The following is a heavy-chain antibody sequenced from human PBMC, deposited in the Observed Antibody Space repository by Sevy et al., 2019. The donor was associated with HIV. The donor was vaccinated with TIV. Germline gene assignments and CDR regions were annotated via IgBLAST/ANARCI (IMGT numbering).Heavy chain of an antibody. D-gene: IGHD1-26*01. Sequence: GGSLRLSCAASGFTFSNYWMTWVRQAPGKGLEWVANIKRDGSERYYLASEKGRFTISRDNAKKSLYLQMNSLTAEDTAVYYCARDCNSASCLWGLDVWGQGTTVTVSS. CDR3: ARDCNSASCLWGLDV. V-gene: IGHV3-7*03. CDR2: IKRDGSER. J-gene: IGHJ6*02. CDR1: GFTFSNYW.